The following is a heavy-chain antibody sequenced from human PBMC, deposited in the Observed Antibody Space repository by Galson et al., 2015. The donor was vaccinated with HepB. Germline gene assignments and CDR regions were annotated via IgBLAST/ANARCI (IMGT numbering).Heavy chain of an antibody. CDR2: IRSKANSYAT. CDR3: TRHVEKVRGVPPYYYYYYGMDV. Sequence: SLRLSCAAYGFTFSGSAMHWVRQASGKGLEWVGRIRSKANSYATAYAASVKGRFTISRDDSKNTAYLQMNSLKTEDTAVYYCTRHVEKVRGVPPYYYYYYGMDVWGQGTTVTVSS. CDR1: GFTFSGSA. J-gene: IGHJ6*02. V-gene: IGHV3-73*01. D-gene: IGHD3-10*01.